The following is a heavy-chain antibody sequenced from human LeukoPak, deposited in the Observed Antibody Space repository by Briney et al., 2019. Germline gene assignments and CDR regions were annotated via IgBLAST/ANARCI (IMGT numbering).Heavy chain of an antibody. D-gene: IGHD3-16*01. Sequence: KPSETLSLTCTASGGSISSYYWSWIRQPPGKGLEWIGYIHYSGSTNYNPSLQSRVTISVDTPKNQFSLKVNSVTAADTAVYFCARGKLGGINYYDLDVWGKGTTVTVSS. CDR1: GGSISSYY. CDR3: ARGKLGGINYYDLDV. CDR2: IHYSGST. J-gene: IGHJ6*04. V-gene: IGHV4-59*01.